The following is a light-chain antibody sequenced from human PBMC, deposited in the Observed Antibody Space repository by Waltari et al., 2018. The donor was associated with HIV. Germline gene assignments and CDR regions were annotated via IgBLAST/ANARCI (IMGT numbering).Light chain of an antibody. Sequence: SDVTQPASVSGFPGQSIPVSFTGYGTDFGVYPYTSWYQQQPGTVPKLLLYEVDSRASGVSSRFSGSKSGNTASLTISGLHLDDEGVYYCASYTAKDTVLFGGGTTVTVL. CDR3: ASYTAKDTVL. V-gene: IGLV2-14*03. CDR2: EVD. CDR1: GTDFGVYPY. J-gene: IGLJ2*01.